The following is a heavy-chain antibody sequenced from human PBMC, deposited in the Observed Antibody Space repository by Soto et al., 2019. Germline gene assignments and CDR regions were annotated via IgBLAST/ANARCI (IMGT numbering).Heavy chain of an antibody. CDR3: ATRFSSSWYYFDY. J-gene: IGHJ4*02. CDR2: IYHSGST. V-gene: IGHV4-4*02. D-gene: IGHD6-13*01. CDR1: GGSISSSNW. Sequence: SETLSLTCAVSGGSISSSNWWSFFRQPPGKGLEWIGEIYHSGSTNYNPSLKSRVTISVDKSKNQFSLKLSSVTAADTAVYYCATRFSSSWYYFDYWGQGTLVTVSA.